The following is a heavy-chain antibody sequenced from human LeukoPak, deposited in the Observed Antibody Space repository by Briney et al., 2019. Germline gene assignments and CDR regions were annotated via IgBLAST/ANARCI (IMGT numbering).Heavy chain of an antibody. CDR2: IYTSGST. V-gene: IGHV4-4*09. Sequence: SETRSLTCTVSGGSISSYYWSWIRQPPGKGLEWIGYIYTSGSTNYNPSLKSRLTIPVDTSKNQFSLKLSSVIAADTAVYYCARHLAYWFDPWGQGTLVTVSS. CDR3: ARHLAYWFDP. CDR1: GGSISSYY. J-gene: IGHJ5*02.